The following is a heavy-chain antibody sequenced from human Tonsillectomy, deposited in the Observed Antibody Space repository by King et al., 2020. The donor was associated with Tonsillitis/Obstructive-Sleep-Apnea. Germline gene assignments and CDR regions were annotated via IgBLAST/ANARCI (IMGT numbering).Heavy chain of an antibody. Sequence: QLVQSGAEVKKPGASVKVSCKASGYTFTSYYMHWVRQAPGQGLEWMGIINPSGGSPSYAQKFQGRVTMTRDTSTSTVYMELSSLRSEDTAVYYCARASIIDFWSGYYNYFDYWGQGTLVTVSS. D-gene: IGHD3-3*01. CDR1: GYTFTSYY. J-gene: IGHJ4*02. CDR3: ARASIIDFWSGYYNYFDY. CDR2: INPSGGSP. V-gene: IGHV1-46*01.